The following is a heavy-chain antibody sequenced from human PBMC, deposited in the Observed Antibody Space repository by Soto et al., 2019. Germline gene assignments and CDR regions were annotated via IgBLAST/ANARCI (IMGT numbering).Heavy chain of an antibody. D-gene: IGHD3-3*01. CDR3: ARIVVGAPEWLFSYYGMDV. Sequence: QVTLKESGPVLVKPTETLTLTCTVSGFSLSNARMGVSWIRQPPGKALEWLAHIFSNDEKSYSTSLKSRLTISKDTSKSQVVLTMTNMDPVDTATYYCARIVVGAPEWLFSYYGMDVWGQGTTVTVSS. V-gene: IGHV2-26*01. CDR1: GFSLSNARMG. CDR2: IFSNDEK. J-gene: IGHJ6*02.